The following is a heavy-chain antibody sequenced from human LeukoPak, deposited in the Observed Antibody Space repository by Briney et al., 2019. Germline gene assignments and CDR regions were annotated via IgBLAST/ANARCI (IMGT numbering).Heavy chain of an antibody. V-gene: IGHV3-48*03. CDR1: GFTFSSYE. J-gene: IGHJ4*02. D-gene: IGHD3-22*01. CDR2: ISSSGSTI. Sequence: GGSLRLSCAASGFTFSSYEMNWVRQAPGKGLEWVSYISSSGSTIYYADSVKGRFTISRDNSKNTLYLQMNSLRAEDTAVYYCAKGGFAYYDSSGYSYYFDYWGQGTLVTVSS. CDR3: AKGGFAYYDSSGYSYYFDY.